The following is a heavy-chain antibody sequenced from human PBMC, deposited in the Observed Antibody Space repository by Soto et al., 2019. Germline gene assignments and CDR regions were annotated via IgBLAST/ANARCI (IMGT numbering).Heavy chain of an antibody. CDR1: GFTFSNYG. CDR3: AKEGKPYYHYSGLDF. J-gene: IGHJ6*02. Sequence: PGGSLRLSCAASGFTFSNYGMHWVRQTPGKGLEWVAIIWYDGSKRFYAESVRGRFTISRDNSKNTLDLQMNSLRADDMAVYYWAKEGKPYYHYSGLDFWGQGTTVTVSS. V-gene: IGHV3-33*06. CDR2: IWYDGSKR.